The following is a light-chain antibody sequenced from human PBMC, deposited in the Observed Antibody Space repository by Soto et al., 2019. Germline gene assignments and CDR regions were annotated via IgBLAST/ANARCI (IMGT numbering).Light chain of an antibody. CDR2: DAS. CDR1: QSVSSY. Sequence: PGESASLSCGASQSVSSYLAWYQQKPGQAPRLLIYDASNRATGIPARFSGSGSGTDFTLTISSLEPEDFAVYHCQQRSSWPSFGQGTRLEIK. J-gene: IGKJ5*01. CDR3: QQRSSWPS. V-gene: IGKV3-11*01.